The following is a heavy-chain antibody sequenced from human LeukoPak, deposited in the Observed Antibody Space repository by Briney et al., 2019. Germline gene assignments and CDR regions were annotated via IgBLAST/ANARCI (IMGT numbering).Heavy chain of an antibody. V-gene: IGHV4-59*01. CDR2: IYYSGST. CDR1: GGSISSYY. D-gene: IGHD4-17*01. J-gene: IGHJ4*02. Sequence: PSETLSLTCTVSGGSISSYYWSWIRQPPGKGLEWIGYIYYSGSTNYNPSLKSRVTISVDTSKNQFSLKLSSVTAADTAVYYCARVAKYGDYGSFDYWGQGTLVTVSS. CDR3: ARVAKYGDYGSFDY.